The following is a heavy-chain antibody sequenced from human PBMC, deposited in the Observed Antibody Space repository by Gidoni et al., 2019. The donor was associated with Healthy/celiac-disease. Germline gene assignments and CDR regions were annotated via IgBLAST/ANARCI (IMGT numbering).Heavy chain of an antibody. CDR2: ISSSSSTI. Sequence: EVQLVESGGGLVQPGGSLRLSCAASGFTFSSYSMNWVRQAPGKGLEWVSYISSSSSTIYYADSVKGRFTISRDNAKNSLYLQMNSLRAEDTAVYYCAGGMATILYWGQGTLVTVSS. J-gene: IGHJ4*02. CDR1: GFTFSSYS. D-gene: IGHD5-12*01. CDR3: AGGMATILY. V-gene: IGHV3-48*01.